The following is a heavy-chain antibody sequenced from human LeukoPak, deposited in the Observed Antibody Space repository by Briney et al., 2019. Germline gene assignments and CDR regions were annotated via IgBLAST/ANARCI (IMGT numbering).Heavy chain of an antibody. CDR2: ISYDGYDN. CDR3: ARDFFPIADSTWYEIGY. D-gene: IGHD2-21*01. J-gene: IGHJ4*02. V-gene: IGHV3-30*03. CDR1: GLSFSIYG. Sequence: PGGSLRLSCAASGLSFSIYGMHWVRQTPGKGLEWVALISYDGYDNSYADSVRGRFTISRDNSKNTLYLQMDSLRSEDTAVYYCARDFFPIADSTWYEIGYWGQGTLVTVSS.